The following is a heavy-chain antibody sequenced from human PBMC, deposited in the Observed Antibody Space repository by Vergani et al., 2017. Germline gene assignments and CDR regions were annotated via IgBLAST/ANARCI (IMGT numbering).Heavy chain of an antibody. V-gene: IGHV3-9*01. Sequence: EVQLVESGGGLVQPGRSLRLSCAASGFTFDDYAMHWVRQAPGKGLEWVSGISWNSGSTGYADSVKGRFTISRDNSKNTLYLQMNSLRAEDTAVYYCARLYSSSWNYYYYYGMDVWGKGTTVTVSS. D-gene: IGHD6-13*01. CDR2: ISWNSGST. CDR1: GFTFDDYA. J-gene: IGHJ6*04. CDR3: ARLYSSSWNYYYYYGMDV.